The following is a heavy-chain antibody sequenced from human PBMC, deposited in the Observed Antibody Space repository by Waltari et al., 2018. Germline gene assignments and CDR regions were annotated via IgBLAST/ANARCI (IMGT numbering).Heavy chain of an antibody. D-gene: IGHD2-15*01. CDR2: INTDGSIT. Sequence: VQLVECGGGLVQPGRSLRLSCAASGLTFSSYWMHWVRQASGTGLVWVSRINTDGSITIYADSVRGRFTIARDNAKNTLYLQMNSLRVDDSAVYYCTRGVAEGFDPGGQGTLVTVSS. J-gene: IGHJ5*02. CDR1: GLTFSSYW. V-gene: IGHV3-74*01. CDR3: TRGVAEGFDP.